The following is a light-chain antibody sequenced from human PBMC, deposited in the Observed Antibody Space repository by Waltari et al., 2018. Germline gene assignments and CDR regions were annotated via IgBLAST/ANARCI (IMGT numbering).Light chain of an antibody. J-gene: IGLJ3*02. V-gene: IGLV1-44*01. Sequence: QSVLTQHPSASGAPGPRVTISCSGSSSNIGRNTVNWYQQLPGTAPKLLIYSNKQRPSGVPDRFSASKSGTSASLAISGLQAEDEADYYCAAWDDSLNGWVFGGGTKLTVL. CDR3: AAWDDSLNGWV. CDR2: SNK. CDR1: SSNIGRNT.